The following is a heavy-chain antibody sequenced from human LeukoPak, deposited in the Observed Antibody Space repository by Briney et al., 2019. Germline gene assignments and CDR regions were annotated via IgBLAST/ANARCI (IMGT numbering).Heavy chain of an antibody. CDR2: LYGGGST. J-gene: IGHJ4*02. CDR1: GFTVSSNY. Sequence: GGSLRLSCAVSGFTVSSNYISWVRQAPGKGLEWVSVLYGGGSTFYADSVKGRFTISRDNSKSTLYLQINSLSAEDTAVYYCARVAVYGSGPSYFDYWGQGTLVTVSS. V-gene: IGHV3-53*01. D-gene: IGHD3-10*01. CDR3: ARVAVYGSGPSYFDY.